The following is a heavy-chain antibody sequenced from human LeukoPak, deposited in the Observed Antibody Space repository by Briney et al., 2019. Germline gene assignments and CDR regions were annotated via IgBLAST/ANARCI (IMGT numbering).Heavy chain of an antibody. Sequence: GGSLRLSCAASGFTVSSNYMSWVRQAPGKGLECVSVNYSGGSTYYADSVKGRFTISRDNSKNTLYLQINSLRAEDTAVYYCARVPHSIAVAGYWYFDLWGRGTLVTVSS. CDR3: ARVPHSIAVAGYWYFDL. V-gene: IGHV3-66*01. CDR1: GFTVSSNY. CDR2: NYSGGST. D-gene: IGHD6-19*01. J-gene: IGHJ2*01.